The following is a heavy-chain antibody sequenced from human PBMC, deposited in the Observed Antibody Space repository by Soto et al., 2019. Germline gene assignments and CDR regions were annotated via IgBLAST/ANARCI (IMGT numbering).Heavy chain of an antibody. CDR3: ERVEAVAGLYNYHRLDV. D-gene: IGHD6-19*01. CDR1: GGTFSNYA. Sequence: QVQLVQSGAEVKKPGSSVKVSCKVSGGTFSNYAIDWVRLSPGHGLEWVGGIGPTFGTTYSTQKFQDRDTNLAQHSKTTAHLERSSLRPEYTAIYNCERVEAVAGLYNYHRLDVTGQANPVTVPS. CDR2: IGPTFGTT. V-gene: IGHV1-69*12. J-gene: IGHJ6*02.